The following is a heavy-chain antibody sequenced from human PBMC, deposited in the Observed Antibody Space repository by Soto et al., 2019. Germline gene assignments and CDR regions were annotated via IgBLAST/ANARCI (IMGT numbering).Heavy chain of an antibody. D-gene: IGHD3-10*01. V-gene: IGHV4-31*03. Sequence: SETLSLTCTVSGGSISSSSYYWGWIRQHPGKGLEWIGYIYYSGSTYYNPSLKSRVTISVDTSKNQFSLKLSSVTAADTAVYYCARGVTMVRGVFYYYYGMDVWGQGTTVTVS. J-gene: IGHJ6*02. CDR3: ARGVTMVRGVFYYYYGMDV. CDR1: GGSISSSSYY. CDR2: IYYSGST.